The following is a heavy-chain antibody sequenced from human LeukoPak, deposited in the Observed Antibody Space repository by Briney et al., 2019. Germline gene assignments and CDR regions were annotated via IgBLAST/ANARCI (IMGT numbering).Heavy chain of an antibody. CDR1: GFTFDSYG. D-gene: IGHD4-17*01. V-gene: IGHV3-20*04. CDR3: ARGLWPRYGDYVPVGY. J-gene: IGHJ4*02. CDR2: INWNGGST. Sequence: GGSLRLSCAASGFTFDSYGMCWVRQAPGKGLEWVSGINWNGGSTGYADSVKGRFTISRDNSKNSLYLQVNSLRAEDTALYYWARGLWPRYGDYVPVGYWGEGTLVTVPS.